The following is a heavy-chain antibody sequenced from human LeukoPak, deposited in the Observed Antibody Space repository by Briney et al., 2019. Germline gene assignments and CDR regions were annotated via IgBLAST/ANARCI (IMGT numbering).Heavy chain of an antibody. J-gene: IGHJ3*02. D-gene: IGHD2-15*01. CDR1: GGSISSGGYY. CDR2: IYYSGST. Sequence: PSETLSLTCTVSGGSISSGGYYWSWIRQHPGKGLEWIGYIYYSGSTYYNPSLKSRVTISVDTSKNQFSLKLSSVTAADTAVYYCARDCSGGSCKGAFDIWGQGTMVTVSS. V-gene: IGHV4-31*03. CDR3: ARDCSGGSCKGAFDI.